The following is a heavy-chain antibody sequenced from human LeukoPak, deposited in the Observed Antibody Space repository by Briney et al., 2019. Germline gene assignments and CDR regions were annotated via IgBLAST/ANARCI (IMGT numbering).Heavy chain of an antibody. CDR2: IYYSGTT. D-gene: IGHD3-22*01. J-gene: IGHJ4*02. CDR1: GGYISSSGYY. V-gene: IGHV4-39*07. Sequence: ASETLSLTCTVSGGYISSSGYYWRWIRQPPGKGLEWVGSIYYSGTTYYNPSLKSRVTMSVDTSKNQFSLKLTSVTAADTAVYYCAINRYYHDRPFDYWGQGTLVSVSS. CDR3: AINRYYHDRPFDY.